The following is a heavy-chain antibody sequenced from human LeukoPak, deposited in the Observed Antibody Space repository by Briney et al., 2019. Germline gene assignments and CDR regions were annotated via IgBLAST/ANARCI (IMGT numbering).Heavy chain of an antibody. CDR2: VNPSSISA. D-gene: IGHD2-2*01. CDR1: GYTVTSCY. V-gene: IGHV1-46*01. J-gene: IGHJ6*02. Sequence: GASVKVSCTASGYTVTSCYMHWVRQAPGQGLEWMGIVNPSSISASYAQKFQGRVTMTRDTSTSTVSMELSSLRSDDTAVYYCASVYQHGMDVWGQGTTVTVSS. CDR3: ASVYQHGMDV.